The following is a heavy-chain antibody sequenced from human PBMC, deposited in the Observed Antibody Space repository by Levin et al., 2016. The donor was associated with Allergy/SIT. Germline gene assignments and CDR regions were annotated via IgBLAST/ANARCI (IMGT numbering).Heavy chain of an antibody. Sequence: LSLTCAASGFTFDDYAMHWVRQAPGKGLEWVSGISWNSGSIGYADSVKGRFTISRDNAKNSLYLQMNSLRAEDTALYYCAKDMEVWAVAVLNHRAFDIWGQGTMVTVSS. J-gene: IGHJ3*02. CDR2: ISWNSGSI. CDR1: GFTFDDYA. CDR3: AKDMEVWAVAVLNHRAFDI. D-gene: IGHD6-19*01. V-gene: IGHV3-9*01.